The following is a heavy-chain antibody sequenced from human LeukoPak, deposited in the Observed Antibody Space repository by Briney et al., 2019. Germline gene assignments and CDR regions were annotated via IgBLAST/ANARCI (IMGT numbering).Heavy chain of an antibody. Sequence: GGSLRLSCAASGFTFGDYAMHWVRQAPGKGLEWVSGVTWNSGSKAYADSVKGRFTISRDNIKNSLYLQMDSLGAEDTALYYCAKANSNWYFDLWGRGTLVSVSS. CDR1: GFTFGDYA. CDR2: VTWNSGSK. CDR3: AKANSNWYFDL. J-gene: IGHJ2*01. V-gene: IGHV3-9*01.